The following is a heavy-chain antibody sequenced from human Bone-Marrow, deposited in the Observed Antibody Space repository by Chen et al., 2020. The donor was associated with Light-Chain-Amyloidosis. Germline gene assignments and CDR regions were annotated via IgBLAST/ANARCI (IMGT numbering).Heavy chain of an antibody. J-gene: IGHJ3*01. CDR1: GASIISSEYY. Sequence: QLQLQESGPGLVEPSQTLSLTCTVSGASIISSEYYWGWMRQAPGKGLEWIGSIFRGDITYYTWSLKSRVTLSVVTSNNHISLRLRSVTAGDTAIYYCARGPSEVEWGVVKSAFAFDFWGQGTMVTVSS. CDR3: ARGPSEVEWGVVKSAFAFDF. D-gene: IGHD2-21*01. CDR2: IFRGDIT. V-gene: IGHV4-39*07.